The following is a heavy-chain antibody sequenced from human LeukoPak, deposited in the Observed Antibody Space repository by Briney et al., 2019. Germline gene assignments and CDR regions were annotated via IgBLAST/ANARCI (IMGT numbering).Heavy chain of an antibody. CDR1: GFTFSSYP. V-gene: IGHV3-23*01. Sequence: GGSLRLSCAGSGFTFSSYPMSWVRQAPGKGLEWVSAISGSGGSTYYADSVKGRFTISRDNSKNTLYLQMNSLRAEDTAVYYCAKDGHSSGDYWGQGTLVTVSS. CDR2: ISGSGGST. CDR3: AKDGHSSGDY. J-gene: IGHJ4*02. D-gene: IGHD6-19*01.